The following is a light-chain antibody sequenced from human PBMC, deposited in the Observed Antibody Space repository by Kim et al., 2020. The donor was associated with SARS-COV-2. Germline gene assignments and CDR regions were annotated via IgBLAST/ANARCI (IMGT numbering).Light chain of an antibody. J-gene: IGKJ4*01. V-gene: IGKV1-9*01. CDR3: QQINSFPLT. CDR1: QGISTN. CDR2: AAS. Sequence: DIQLTQSPSSLSASVGDGVTITCRASQGISTNLVWYQQKPGKAPRLLIYAASTLESGVPSRFSGRGSGTEFTLAINSLQPEDFATYYCQQINSFPLTFGGGTKVDIK.